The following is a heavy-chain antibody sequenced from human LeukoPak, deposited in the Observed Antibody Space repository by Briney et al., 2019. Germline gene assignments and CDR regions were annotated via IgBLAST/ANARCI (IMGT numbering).Heavy chain of an antibody. Sequence: SETLSLTCAVYGGSFSGYYWSWIRQPPGKGLEWIGEINHSGSTNYNPSLKSRVTISVDTSKNQFSLNLNSATAADTAVYYCARLLDSSGDYWGQGTLVTVSS. J-gene: IGHJ4*02. CDR1: GGSFSGYY. V-gene: IGHV4-34*01. D-gene: IGHD3-22*01. CDR3: ARLLDSSGDY. CDR2: INHSGST.